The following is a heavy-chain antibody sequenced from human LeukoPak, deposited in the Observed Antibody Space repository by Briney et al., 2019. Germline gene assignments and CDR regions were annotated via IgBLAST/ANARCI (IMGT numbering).Heavy chain of an antibody. Sequence: GGSLRLSCAASGFTFSSYWMSWVRQAPGKGLEWMANIKQDGSEKYYVDSVKGRFTISRDNAKNSLYLQMNSLRAEDTAVYYCARMYYYGSGSQFDYWGQGTLVTVSS. CDR2: IKQDGSEK. D-gene: IGHD3-10*01. CDR1: GFTFSSYW. V-gene: IGHV3-7*01. CDR3: ARMYYYGSGSQFDY. J-gene: IGHJ4*02.